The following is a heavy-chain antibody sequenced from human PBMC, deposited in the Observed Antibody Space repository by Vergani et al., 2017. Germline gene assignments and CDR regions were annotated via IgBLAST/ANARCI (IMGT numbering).Heavy chain of an antibody. J-gene: IGHJ5*02. Sequence: EVQLVESGGGLVQPGRSLRLSCAASGFTFDDYAMHWVRQAPGKGLEWVSGISWNSGSIGYADSVKGRFTISRDNAKKSLYLQMISLRAEETALYYWAKDGHYYYVWGSHSVNWFDPWGQGTLVTVSS. CDR2: ISWNSGSI. CDR1: GFTFDDYA. D-gene: IGHD3-16*01. CDR3: AKDGHYYYVWGSHSVNWFDP. V-gene: IGHV3-9*01.